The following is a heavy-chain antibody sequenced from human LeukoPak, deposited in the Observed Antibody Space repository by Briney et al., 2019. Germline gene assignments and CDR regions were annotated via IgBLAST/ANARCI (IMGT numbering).Heavy chain of an antibody. CDR3: ARTYRSSGYAFDI. D-gene: IGHD3-22*01. CDR1: GFSLSTSGMR. J-gene: IGHJ3*02. V-gene: IGHV2-70*04. CDR2: IDWEDDK. Sequence: SGPALVKPTQTLTLTCTFSGFSLSTSGMRVSWIRQPPGKTLEWLARIDWEDDKFYSTSLKTRLTISKDTSKNQVVLTMTNMDPVDTATYYCARTYRSSGYAFDIWGQGTMVTVSS.